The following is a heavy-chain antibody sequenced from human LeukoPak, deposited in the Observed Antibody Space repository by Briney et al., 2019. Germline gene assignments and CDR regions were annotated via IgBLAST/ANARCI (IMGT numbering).Heavy chain of an antibody. CDR2: ISGGGGST. CDR3: ARDLLQGSYGMDV. D-gene: IGHD1-26*01. CDR1: GFTFSNDA. Sequence: GGSLRLSCAVSGFTFSNDAMSWVRHAPGKGLGWVSAISGGGGSTYYADSVKGRFTISRDNSKNTLYLQMNSLRAEDTAVYYCARDLLQGSYGMDVWGKGTTITVSS. J-gene: IGHJ6*04. V-gene: IGHV3-23*01.